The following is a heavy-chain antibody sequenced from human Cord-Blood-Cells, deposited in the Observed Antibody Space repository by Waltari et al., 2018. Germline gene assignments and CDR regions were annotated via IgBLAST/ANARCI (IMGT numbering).Heavy chain of an antibody. CDR3: ARLDYDILTGYPSGAFDI. J-gene: IGHJ3*02. V-gene: IGHV4-39*01. D-gene: IGHD3-9*01. Sequence: QLQLQESGPGLVKPSETLSLTCTVSGGSISSSSYYWGLIRQPPGKGLEWIGSIYYSGSTYYNPSLKSRVTISVDTSKNQFSLKLSSVAAADTAVYYCARLDYDILTGYPSGAFDIWGQGTMVTVSS. CDR2: IYYSGST. CDR1: GGSISSSSYY.